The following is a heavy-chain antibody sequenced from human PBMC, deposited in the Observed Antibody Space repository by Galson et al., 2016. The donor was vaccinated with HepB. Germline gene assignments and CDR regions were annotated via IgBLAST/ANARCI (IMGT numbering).Heavy chain of an antibody. D-gene: IGHD6-19*01. J-gene: IGHJ4*02. CDR2: ISSSSSTI. Sequence: SLRLSCAASGFTFSSYSMNWVRQAPGKGLEWVSYISSSSSTIYYADSVKGRFTISRDNAKNSLYLQMNSLRDEDTAVYYCARHATLYSSGPKFDYWGQGTLVTVSS. CDR1: GFTFSSYS. CDR3: ARHATLYSSGPKFDY. V-gene: IGHV3-48*02.